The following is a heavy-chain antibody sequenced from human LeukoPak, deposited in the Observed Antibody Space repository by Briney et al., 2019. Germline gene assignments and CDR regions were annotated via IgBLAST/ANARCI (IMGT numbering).Heavy chain of an antibody. CDR2: IISSSASI. V-gene: IGHV3-21*01. CDR1: GFIFSGYT. J-gene: IGHJ4*02. Sequence: GGSLRLSCTASGFIFSGYTMNWVRQAPGKGLEWVASIISSSASISYADSMKGRFTISRDNAKKTVYLHMSSVRAEDTAVYYCARDLQEFDSWGQGTLVTVSS. CDR3: ARDLQEFDS.